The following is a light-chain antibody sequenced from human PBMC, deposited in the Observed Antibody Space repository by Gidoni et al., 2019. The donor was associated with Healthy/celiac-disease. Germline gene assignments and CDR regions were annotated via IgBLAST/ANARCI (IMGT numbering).Light chain of an antibody. J-gene: IGKJ4*01. CDR2: DAS. Sequence: EIVLTQYPATLSLSPGERATLSCRASQSVSSYLAWYQQKPGQAPSLLIYDASNRATGIPARFSGSGSGTDFTLTISSLEPEDFAVYYCQQRSNWPPKTFGGGTKVEIK. V-gene: IGKV3-11*01. CDR1: QSVSSY. CDR3: QQRSNWPPKT.